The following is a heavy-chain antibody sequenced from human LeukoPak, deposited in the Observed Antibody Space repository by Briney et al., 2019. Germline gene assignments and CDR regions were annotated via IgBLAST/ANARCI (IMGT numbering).Heavy chain of an antibody. Sequence: GGSLRLSCAASGFTFSSYWMSWVRQAPGKGLEWVANIKQDGSEKYYVDSVKGRFTVSRDNAKNSLYLQVNSLRAEDTAVYYCAREGITAAADYWGQGTLVTVSS. CDR1: GFTFSSYW. CDR2: IKQDGSEK. J-gene: IGHJ4*02. CDR3: AREGITAAADY. V-gene: IGHV3-7*01. D-gene: IGHD6-13*01.